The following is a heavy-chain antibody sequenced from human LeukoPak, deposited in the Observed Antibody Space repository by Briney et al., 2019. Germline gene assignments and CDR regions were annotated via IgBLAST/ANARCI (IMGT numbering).Heavy chain of an antibody. Sequence: PGRSLRLSCAASGFTFSSYGLHRVRQAPGKGLEWVAVVLSDGSSNYYANSVKGRFTISRDNSKNTLYLQMNSLRAEDTAVYYCAKDGPPTVTRGSFDYWGQGTLVTASS. D-gene: IGHD4-11*01. CDR1: GFTFSSYG. V-gene: IGHV3-30*18. CDR3: AKDGPPTVTRGSFDY. J-gene: IGHJ4*02. CDR2: VLSDGSSN.